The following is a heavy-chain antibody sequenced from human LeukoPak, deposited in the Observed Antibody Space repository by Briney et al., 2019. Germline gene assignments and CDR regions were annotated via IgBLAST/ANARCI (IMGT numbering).Heavy chain of an antibody. CDR3: AAEYSSSWYIWFDP. D-gene: IGHD6-13*01. J-gene: IGHJ5*02. CDR1: GGSISSSSYY. Sequence: PSETLSLTCTVSGGSISSSSYYWGWIRQPPGKGLGWIGSVYYSGSTYYNPSLKSRVTISVDTSKNQFSLKLSSVTAADTAVYYCAAEYSSSWYIWFDPWGQGTLVTVSS. CDR2: VYYSGST. V-gene: IGHV4-39*01.